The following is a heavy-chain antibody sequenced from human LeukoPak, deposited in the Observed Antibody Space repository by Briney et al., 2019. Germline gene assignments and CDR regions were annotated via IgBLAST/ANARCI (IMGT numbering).Heavy chain of an antibody. CDR2: MNKDGSEK. J-gene: IGHJ4*02. Sequence: GGSLRLSCAASGFTFSRHWMTWVRQAPGKGLEWVANMNKDGSEKYYADSVKGRFTISRDNARNSVYLQMNSLRVEDTAVYYCARDPVEWEQLLDYWGQGTLVTVSS. CDR1: GFTFSRHW. V-gene: IGHV3-7*01. CDR3: ARDPVEWEQLLDY. D-gene: IGHD1-26*01.